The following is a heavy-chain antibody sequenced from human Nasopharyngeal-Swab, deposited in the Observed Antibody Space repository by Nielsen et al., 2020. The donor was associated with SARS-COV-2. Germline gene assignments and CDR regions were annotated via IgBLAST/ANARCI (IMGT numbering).Heavy chain of an antibody. CDR3: ARVSTVTSYWYFDL. Sequence: SQTLSLTCTVSGGSVSSVCYYWSWIRQPPGKGLEWFAYIYYSGSTNYNPSLKSRVTISVDTSKNPFSLKLSSVTAADTAVYYCARVSTVTSYWYFDLWGRGTLVTVSS. D-gene: IGHD4-11*01. CDR1: GGSVSSVCYY. V-gene: IGHV4-61*01. J-gene: IGHJ2*01. CDR2: IYYSGST.